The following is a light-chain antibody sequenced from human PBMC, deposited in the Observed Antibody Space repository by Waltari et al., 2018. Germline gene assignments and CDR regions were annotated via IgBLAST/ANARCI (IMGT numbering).Light chain of an antibody. CDR1: QSIRSN. CDR3: QQYNNWPPWT. CDR2: NAS. V-gene: IGKV3-15*01. J-gene: IGKJ1*01. Sequence: IVMTQSPATLSVSPGERATLSCRASQSIRSNLAWNQQKPGQAPRLLIYNASTRATGIPARFSGSGSGTEFTLTISSLQSEDFAVYYCQQYNNWPPWTFGQGTKVEIK.